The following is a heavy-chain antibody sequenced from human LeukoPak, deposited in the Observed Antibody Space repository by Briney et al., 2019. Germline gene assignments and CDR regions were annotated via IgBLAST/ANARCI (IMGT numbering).Heavy chain of an antibody. J-gene: IGHJ4*02. CDR3: AKPFPSSGYYDGVQYYFDY. D-gene: IGHD3-22*01. Sequence: GSLRLSCAASGFTFSSYGMHWVRQAPGKGLEWVAFIRYDGSNKYYADSVKGRFTISRDNSKNTLYLQMNSLRAEDTAVYYCAKPFPSSGYYDGVQYYFDYWGQGTLVTVSS. CDR1: GFTFSSYG. CDR2: IRYDGSNK. V-gene: IGHV3-30*02.